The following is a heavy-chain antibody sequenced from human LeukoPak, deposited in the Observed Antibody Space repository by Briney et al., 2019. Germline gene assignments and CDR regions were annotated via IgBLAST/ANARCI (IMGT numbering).Heavy chain of an antibody. D-gene: IGHD2-15*01. Sequence: GGSLRLSCAASGFTFSTYDMHWVRQAPGKGLEWVSGINPAGDTYYPGSVKGRFAISREDAKNSFYLQMNSLRAGDTAVYYCARGDCTGGSCSSMDVWGQGTTATVSS. J-gene: IGHJ6*02. CDR2: INPAGDT. V-gene: IGHV3-13*04. CDR3: ARGDCTGGSCSSMDV. CDR1: GFTFSTYD.